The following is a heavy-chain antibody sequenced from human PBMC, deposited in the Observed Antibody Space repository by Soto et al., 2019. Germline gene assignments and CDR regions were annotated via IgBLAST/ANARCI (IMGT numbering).Heavy chain of an antibody. CDR1: GYTFTSYA. CDR3: ARGSGYYYWDDY. CDR2: INAGNGNT. V-gene: IGHV1-3*01. J-gene: IGHJ4*02. Sequence: GASVKVSCKASGYTFTSYAMHWVRQAPGQRLEWMGWINAGNGNTKYSQKIQGRVTITRDKSASTAYMELSSLRSEDTAVYYCARGSGYYYWDDYWGQGTLVTVSS. D-gene: IGHD3-22*01.